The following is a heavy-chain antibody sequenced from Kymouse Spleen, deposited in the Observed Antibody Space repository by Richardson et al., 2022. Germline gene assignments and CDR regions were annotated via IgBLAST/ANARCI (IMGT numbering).Heavy chain of an antibody. CDR2: INSDGSST. J-gene: IGHJ6*02. Sequence: EVQLVESGGGLVQPGGSLRLSCAASGFTFSSYWMHWVRQAPGKGLVWVSRINSDGSSTSYADSVKGRFTISRDNAKNTLYLQMNSLRAEDTAVYYCARDDNWNQVYYYYYGMDVWGQGTTVTVSS. CDR1: GFTFSSYW. D-gene: IGHD1-20*01,IGHD1-7*01. V-gene: IGHV3-74*01. CDR3: ARDDNWNQVYYYYYGMDV.